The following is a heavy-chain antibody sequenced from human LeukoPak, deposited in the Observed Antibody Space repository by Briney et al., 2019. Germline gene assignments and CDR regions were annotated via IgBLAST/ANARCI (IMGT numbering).Heavy chain of an antibody. D-gene: IGHD3-9*01. J-gene: IGHJ4*02. CDR3: ASLRYESSRDLRFDY. CDR1: GYTFTGYY. CDR2: INPNSGGT. Sequence: GASVKVSCKASGYTFTGYYMHWVRQAPGQGLEWMGWINPNSGGTNYAQKFQGRVTMTRDTSISTAYMELSRLRSDDTAVYYCASLRYESSRDLRFDYWGQGTLVTVSS. V-gene: IGHV1-2*02.